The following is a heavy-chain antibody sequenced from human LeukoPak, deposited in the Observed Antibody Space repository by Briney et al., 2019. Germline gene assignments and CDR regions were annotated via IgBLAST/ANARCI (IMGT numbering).Heavy chain of an antibody. CDR2: IIPIFGTA. V-gene: IGHV1-69*06. J-gene: IGHJ4*02. D-gene: IGHD2-21*01. CDR3: AGGGGGGEYYFDY. Sequence: SVKVSCKASGGTFSSYAISWVRQAPGQGLEWMGGIIPIFGTANYAQKFQGRVTITAAKSTGTAYMGLGSLGSGDTAVDYWAGGGGGGEYYFDYWGQGTLVTVSS. CDR1: GGTFSSYA.